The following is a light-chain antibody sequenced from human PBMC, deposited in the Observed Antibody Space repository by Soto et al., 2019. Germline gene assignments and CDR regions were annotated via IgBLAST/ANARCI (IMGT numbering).Light chain of an antibody. CDR1: SSNIGAGYE. Sequence: QSVLTQPPSVSEAPGQRVTISCTGSSSNIGAGYEAHWYQQVPGTAPKLVIYENNNRPSGVPDRFSGSKSGTSASLAITGLQAEDEAEYYCQSYDSSLSGYVVGTGTKVTVL. V-gene: IGLV1-40*01. CDR2: ENN. J-gene: IGLJ1*01. CDR3: QSYDSSLSGYV.